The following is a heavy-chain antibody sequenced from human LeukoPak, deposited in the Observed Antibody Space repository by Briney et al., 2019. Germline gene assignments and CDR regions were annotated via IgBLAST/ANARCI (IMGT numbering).Heavy chain of an antibody. Sequence: VASVKVSCKASGYIFTSYYMHWVRQAPGQGLEWMGIINPSGGSTSYAQKFQGRVTMTRDTSTNTVYMELRSLRSEDTAVYYCARVGGEAARPFDYWGQGTLVTVSS. CDR1: GYIFTSYY. D-gene: IGHD6-6*01. V-gene: IGHV1-46*01. CDR3: ARVGGEAARPFDY. CDR2: INPSGGST. J-gene: IGHJ4*02.